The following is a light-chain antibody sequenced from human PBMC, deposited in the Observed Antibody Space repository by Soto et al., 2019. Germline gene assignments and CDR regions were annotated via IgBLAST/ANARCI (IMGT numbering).Light chain of an antibody. V-gene: IGLV2-23*02. CDR1: SSDVGRHDF. CDR2: EVT. CDR3: CSYAGGRTWV. J-gene: IGLJ3*02. Sequence: QSALTQPASVSGSPGQSITITCTGTSSDVGRHDFGRSDFVHWCQHPPGRAPKVIIYEVTNRPSCVSLRFSGSRSSNSASLTVSGLQAEDDAYYYCCSYAGGRTWVFGGGTKLTVL.